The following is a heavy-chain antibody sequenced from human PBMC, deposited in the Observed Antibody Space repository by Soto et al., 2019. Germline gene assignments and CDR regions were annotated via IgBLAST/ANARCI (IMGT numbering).Heavy chain of an antibody. CDR3: ARDRITIFGYGMDV. D-gene: IGHD3-3*01. CDR2: IYYSGST. Sequence: KTSETLSLTCTVSGGSISSGGYYWSWIRQHPGKGLEWIGYIYYSGSTYYNPSLKSRVTISVDTSKNQFSLKLSSVTAADTAVYYCARDRITIFGYGMDVWGQGTTVTVSS. J-gene: IGHJ6*02. CDR1: GGSISSGGYY. V-gene: IGHV4-31*03.